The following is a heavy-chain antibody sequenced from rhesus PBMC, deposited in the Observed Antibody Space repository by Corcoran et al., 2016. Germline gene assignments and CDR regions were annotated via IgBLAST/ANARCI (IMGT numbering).Heavy chain of an antibody. CDR2: INRCGGST. V-gene: IGHV3S5*01. J-gene: IGHJ6*01. CDR3: AKGGSWPNYGLDS. D-gene: IGHD6-25*01. Sequence: EVQLVETGGGLVQPGGSLKLPCAASGFTFSSDGMSGGRPGPGKGLEWVSAINRCGGSTYYADSVKGRYTISRDNSKNTLSLQMNSLRAEDTAVYYCAKGGSWPNYGLDSWGQGVVVTVSS. CDR1: GFTFSSDG.